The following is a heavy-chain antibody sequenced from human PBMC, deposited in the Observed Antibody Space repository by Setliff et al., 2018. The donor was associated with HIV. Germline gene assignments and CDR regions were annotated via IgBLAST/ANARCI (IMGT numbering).Heavy chain of an antibody. V-gene: IGHV4-34*01. D-gene: IGHD2-15*01. CDR3: ARIPRRGRYCSGGSCHSRYGMDV. J-gene: IGHJ6*02. Sequence: PSETLSLTCAVYGGSFSGYYWSWIRQPPGKGLEWIGEINHSGSTNYNPSLKSRVTISVDTSKNQFSLKLSSVTAADTAVYYCARIPRRGRYCSGGSCHSRYGMDVWGQGTTVTSP. CDR2: INHSGST. CDR1: GGSFSGYY.